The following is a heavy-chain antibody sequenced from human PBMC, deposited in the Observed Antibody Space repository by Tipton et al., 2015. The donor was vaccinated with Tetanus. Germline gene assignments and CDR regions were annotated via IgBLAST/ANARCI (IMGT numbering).Heavy chain of an antibody. J-gene: IGHJ5*02. Sequence: TLSLTCTVSGGSISSSRYYWGWIRQPPGKGLEWFGSIYYDGSAYYNPSLKSRFTISLDTSKNQFSLKLTSVTAADTAVYYCARHVIVEVPRWFDPWGQGTLVTVPS. CDR2: IYYDGSA. CDR1: GGSISSSRYY. CDR3: ARHVIVEVPRWFDP. D-gene: IGHD2/OR15-2a*01. V-gene: IGHV4-39*01.